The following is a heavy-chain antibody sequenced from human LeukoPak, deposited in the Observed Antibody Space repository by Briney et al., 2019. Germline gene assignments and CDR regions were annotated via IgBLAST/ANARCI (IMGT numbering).Heavy chain of an antibody. J-gene: IGHJ6*04. CDR2: IDPSDSYT. Sequence: GESLKISCKGSGYSFTSYWISWVRQMPGKGLEWMGRIDPSDSYTNYSPSFQGHVTISADKSISTAYLQWSSLKASDTAMYYCARLGYGYGPLWGYYYGMDVWGKGTTVTVSS. V-gene: IGHV5-10-1*01. D-gene: IGHD5-18*01. CDR3: ARLGYGYGPLWGYYYGMDV. CDR1: GYSFTSYW.